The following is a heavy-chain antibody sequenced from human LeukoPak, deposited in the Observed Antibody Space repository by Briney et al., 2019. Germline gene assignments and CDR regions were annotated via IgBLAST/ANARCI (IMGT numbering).Heavy chain of an antibody. Sequence: GASVKVSCKASGGTFSSYAISWVRQAPGQGLEWMGGIIPIFGTANYAQKFQGRVTITTDESTSTAYMELSSLRSEDTAVYYCARGWSSSWLFYYYYMDVWGKGTTVTVSS. CDR2: IIPIFGTA. CDR3: ARGWSSSWLFYYYYMDV. V-gene: IGHV1-69*05. CDR1: GGTFSSYA. J-gene: IGHJ6*03. D-gene: IGHD6-13*01.